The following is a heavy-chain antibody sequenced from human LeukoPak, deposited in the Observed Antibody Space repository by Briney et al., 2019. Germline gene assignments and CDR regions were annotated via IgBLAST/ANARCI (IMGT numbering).Heavy chain of an antibody. CDR1: GGTFSSYA. CDR3: ARGDYGGNSLYFDY. CDR2: IIPIFGTA. V-gene: IGHV1-69*13. J-gene: IGHJ4*02. D-gene: IGHD4-23*01. Sequence: GASVNVSCKASGGTFSSYAISWVRQAPGQGLEWMGGIIPIFGTANYAQKFQGRVTITADESTSTAYMELSSLRSEDTAVYYCARGDYGGNSLYFDYWGQGTLVTVSS.